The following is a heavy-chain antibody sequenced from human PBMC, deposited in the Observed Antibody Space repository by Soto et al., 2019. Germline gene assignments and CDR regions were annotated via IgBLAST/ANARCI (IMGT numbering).Heavy chain of an antibody. CDR1: GYTFTSYD. V-gene: IGHV1-8*01. CDR3: ARGSYDDYAYDY. Sequence: GASVKLSCKASGYTFTSYDINWVRQATGQGLEWMGWMNPNSGNTGYAQEFQGRVTMTRNTSISTAYMELSSLRSEDTAVYYCARGSYDDYAYDYWGQGTLVTVSS. J-gene: IGHJ4*02. D-gene: IGHD4-17*01. CDR2: MNPNSGNT.